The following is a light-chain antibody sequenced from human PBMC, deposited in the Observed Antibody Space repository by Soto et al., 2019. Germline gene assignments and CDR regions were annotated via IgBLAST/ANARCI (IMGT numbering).Light chain of an antibody. V-gene: IGLV1-40*01. CDR1: SSNIGAGHD. Sequence: QSVLTQPPSVCGAPGQRVTISCTGSSSNIGAGHDVHWYQHLPGTAPKLLIYGNSNRPSGVPDRFSGSKSGTSASLAITGLQAEDEADYYCQSYDSSLSGSEVFGTGTKLTVL. CDR3: QSYDSSLSGSEV. J-gene: IGLJ1*01. CDR2: GNS.